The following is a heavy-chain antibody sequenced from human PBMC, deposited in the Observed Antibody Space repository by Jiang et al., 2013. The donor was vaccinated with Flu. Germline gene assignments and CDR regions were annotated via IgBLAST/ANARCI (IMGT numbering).Heavy chain of an antibody. Sequence: CAASGFSFIDYWVHWVRQAPGKGLVWVSHINGGGTTTTYADSVKGRFTISRDDAKNTVYLQMSSLRAEDTALYFCARDKGYSMDVWGQGTTVTVSS. CDR2: INGGGTTT. CDR3: ARDKGYSMDV. J-gene: IGHJ6*02. V-gene: IGHV3-74*01. CDR1: GFSFIDYW.